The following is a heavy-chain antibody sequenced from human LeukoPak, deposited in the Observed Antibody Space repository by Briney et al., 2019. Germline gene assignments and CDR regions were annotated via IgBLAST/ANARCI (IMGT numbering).Heavy chain of an antibody. CDR1: GYTFTDYY. CDR2: INPNSGDT. CDR3: ARVPGTFDL. J-gene: IGHJ3*01. Sequence: ASVKVSCKASGYTFTDYYMYWVRQAPGQGLEWMGRINPNSGDTNYAQKFQGRVTMTRDTSISTAYMELTRLRSDDTAAYYCARVPGTFDLWGQGTMVTVSS. V-gene: IGHV1-2*06.